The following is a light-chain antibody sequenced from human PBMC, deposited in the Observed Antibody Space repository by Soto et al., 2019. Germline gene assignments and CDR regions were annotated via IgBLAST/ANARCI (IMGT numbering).Light chain of an antibody. CDR2: KAS. CDR1: QTISTW. CDR3: LQYNSYSPLT. Sequence: DIQKTQSPSTLSASVRDRVTITCRASQTISTWLAWYQQTPGKAPKLLIYKASSLESGVPSRFSCSGSGTEFTLTISSLQPDDFATYYCLQYNSYSPLTFGGGTKVEIK. V-gene: IGKV1-5*03. J-gene: IGKJ4*01.